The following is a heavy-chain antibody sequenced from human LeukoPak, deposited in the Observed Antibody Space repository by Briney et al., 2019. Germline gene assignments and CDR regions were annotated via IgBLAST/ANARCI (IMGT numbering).Heavy chain of an antibody. V-gene: IGHV4-4*09. D-gene: IGHD3-3*01. CDR1: GGSISSYY. CDR3: ARQGVVPYYYMDV. CDR2: IYTSGST. J-gene: IGHJ6*03. Sequence: SETLSLTCTVSGGSISSYYWSWIRQPLGKGLEWIGYIYTSGSTNYNPSLKSRVTISVDTSKNQFSLKLSSVTAADTAVYYCARQGVVPYYYMDVWGKGTTVTVSS.